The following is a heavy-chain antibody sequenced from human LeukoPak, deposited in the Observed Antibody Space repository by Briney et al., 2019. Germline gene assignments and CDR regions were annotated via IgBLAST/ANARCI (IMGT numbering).Heavy chain of an antibody. V-gene: IGHV4-4*07. CDR1: GGSISSYY. Sequence: PSETLSLTCTVSGGSISSYYWSWIRQPPGKGLEWIGRIYTSGSTNYNPSLKSRVTMSVDTSKNQFSLKLSSVTAADTAVYYCARERNYDFWSGYFDYWGQGTLVTVSS. J-gene: IGHJ4*02. CDR2: IYTSGST. CDR3: ARERNYDFWSGYFDY. D-gene: IGHD3-3*01.